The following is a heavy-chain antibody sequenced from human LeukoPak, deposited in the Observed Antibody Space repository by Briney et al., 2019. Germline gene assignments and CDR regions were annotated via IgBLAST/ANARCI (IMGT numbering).Heavy chain of an antibody. CDR1: GFTFSSYA. V-gene: IGHV3-23*01. CDR2: ISGSGGST. Sequence: GGSLRLSCAASGFTFSSYAMSWVRQAPGEGLEWGSAISGSGGSTYYADSVKGRLTIYRDNSKNTLYLQMNSLRAHDTAVYCCAKDGSEMATADFDYWGQGTLVTVSS. CDR3: AKDGSEMATADFDY. J-gene: IGHJ4*02. D-gene: IGHD5-24*01.